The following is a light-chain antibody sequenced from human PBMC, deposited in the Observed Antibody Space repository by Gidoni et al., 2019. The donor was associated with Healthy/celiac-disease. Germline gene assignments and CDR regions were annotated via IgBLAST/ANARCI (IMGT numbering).Light chain of an antibody. CDR1: QSVSSSY. V-gene: IGKV3-20*01. CDR2: CAS. J-gene: IGKJ4*01. CDR3: QQYGSSR. Sequence: EIVLTQSPGTLSLSPGERATLSCRASQSVSSSYLAWYQQKPGQAPRLLIYCASIRATGIPDTFSGSGSVTDFTLTISRLEPEDFAVYYCQQYGSSRFGGXTKVEIK.